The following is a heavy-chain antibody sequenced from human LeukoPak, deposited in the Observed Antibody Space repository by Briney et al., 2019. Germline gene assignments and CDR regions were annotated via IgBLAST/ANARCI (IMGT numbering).Heavy chain of an antibody. J-gene: IGHJ5*02. CDR1: GYTFTGYY. V-gene: IGHV1-2*02. CDR3: ARNINYYGSGSYYTGPWFDP. D-gene: IGHD3-10*01. Sequence: ASVKVSCKASGYTFTGYYMHWVRQAPGQGLEWMGWINPNSGGTNYAQKFQGRVTMTRDTSISTAYMELSRLRSEDTAVYYCARNINYYGSGSYYTGPWFDPWGQGTLVTVSS. CDR2: INPNSGGT.